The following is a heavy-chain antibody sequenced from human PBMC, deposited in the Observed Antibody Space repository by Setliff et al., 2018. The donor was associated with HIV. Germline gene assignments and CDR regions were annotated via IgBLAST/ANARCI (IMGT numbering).Heavy chain of an antibody. CDR3: ARGGPARVALLYWFDP. V-gene: IGHV1-18*01. CDR2: INPYNVNT. J-gene: IGHJ5*02. D-gene: IGHD2-21*01. Sequence: ASVKVSCKASGYTFINYGINWLRQAPGQGLEWVGWINPYNVNTKYGQKFQGTVTMTRDTTTSTAYLELRRLRSDDTAVYFCARGGPARVALLYWFDPRGQGTLVTVSS. CDR1: GYTFINYG.